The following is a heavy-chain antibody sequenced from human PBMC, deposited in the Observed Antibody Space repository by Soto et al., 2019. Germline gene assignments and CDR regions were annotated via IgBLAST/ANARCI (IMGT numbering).Heavy chain of an antibody. CDR2: ISGSGGST. Sequence: EVQLLESGGGLVQPGGSLRLSFAASGFTVSSYAMSWVRQAPGKGLEWVSAISGSGGSTYYADSVKGRFNISKDNSKNTLELQRNMVRAEVTAVYYCAKAGYVSGTYQGYSYGMDVWCQGTTVTVSS. CDR3: AKAGYVSGTYQGYSYGMDV. CDR1: GFTVSSYA. D-gene: IGHD3-10*01. V-gene: IGHV3-23*01. J-gene: IGHJ6*02.